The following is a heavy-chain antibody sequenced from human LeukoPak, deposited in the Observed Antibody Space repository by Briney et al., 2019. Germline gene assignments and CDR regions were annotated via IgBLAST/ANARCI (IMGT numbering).Heavy chain of an antibody. CDR3: TTGPSLGYCSGGSCAVHDY. CDR1: GFTFSNAL. J-gene: IGHJ4*02. V-gene: IGHV3-15*01. Sequence: GGSLRLSCAASGFTFSNALMSWVRQAPGKLLEWVGRIKSKTDGGTTDYAAPVKGRFTISRDDSKNTLYLQMNSLKTEDTAVYYCTTGPSLGYCSGGSCAVHDYWGQGTLVTVSS. D-gene: IGHD2-15*01. CDR2: IKSKTDGGTT.